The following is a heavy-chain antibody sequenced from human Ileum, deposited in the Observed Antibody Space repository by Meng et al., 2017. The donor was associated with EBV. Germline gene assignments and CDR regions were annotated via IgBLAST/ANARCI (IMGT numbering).Heavy chain of an antibody. CDR3: ARGSHYTWDV. J-gene: IGHJ4*02. Sequence: QVQLKEAGPGMVKPSGTRSLTCGVSGDSIISTDTWWSWVRQPPGKGLEWIGEIFHAGNTNYNPSLKSQVTMSVDTSKNQFSLNLSSVTAADSAVYYCARGSHYTWDVWGQGTLVTVSS. CDR2: IFHAGNT. CDR1: GDSIISTDTW. V-gene: IGHV4-4*02. D-gene: IGHD3-16*01.